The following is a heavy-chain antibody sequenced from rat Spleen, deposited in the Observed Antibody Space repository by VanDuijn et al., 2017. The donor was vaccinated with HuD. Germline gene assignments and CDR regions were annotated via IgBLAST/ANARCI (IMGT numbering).Heavy chain of an antibody. V-gene: IGHV5-25*01. CDR3: TRNGPHYWYFDF. CDR2: ISSGGVDT. Sequence: EVQLVESGGGLVQPGRSMKLSCAASGFTFTNFHLAWVRQAPTKGLEWVASISSGGVDTYYRDSVKGRFTISRDNAKSTLYLQMNSLRSEDTATYYCTRNGPHYWYFDFWGPGTMVTVSS. CDR1: GFTFTNFH. J-gene: IGHJ1*01. D-gene: IGHD4-1*01.